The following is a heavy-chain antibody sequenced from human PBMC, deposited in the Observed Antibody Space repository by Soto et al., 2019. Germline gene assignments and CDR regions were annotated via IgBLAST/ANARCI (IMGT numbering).Heavy chain of an antibody. Sequence: SETLSLTCTVSGGSISSYYWSWIRQPPGKGLEWIGYIYYSGSTNYNPSLKSRVTISVDTSKNQFSLKLSSVTAADTAVYYCARLPSTRHWYFDLWGRGTLVTVSS. CDR3: ARLPSTRHWYFDL. J-gene: IGHJ2*01. CDR2: IYYSGST. CDR1: GGSISSYY. V-gene: IGHV4-59*08. D-gene: IGHD2-15*01.